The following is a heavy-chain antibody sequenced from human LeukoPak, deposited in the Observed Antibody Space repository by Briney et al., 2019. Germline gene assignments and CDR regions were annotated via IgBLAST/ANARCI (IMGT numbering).Heavy chain of an antibody. J-gene: IGHJ3*02. Sequence: GESLKISCKASGYSFINYWIGWVRQMPGKGLDWMGIIYPGDSDTRYSPSFQGQVTISADKSISTAYLQWSSLKASDTAMYYCARGKHIVVVTGAFDIWGQGTMVTVSS. CDR2: IYPGDSDT. V-gene: IGHV5-51*01. CDR3: ARGKHIVVVTGAFDI. CDR1: GYSFINYW. D-gene: IGHD2-21*02.